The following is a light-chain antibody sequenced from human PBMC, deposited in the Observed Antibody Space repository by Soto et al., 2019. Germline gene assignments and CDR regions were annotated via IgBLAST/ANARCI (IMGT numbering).Light chain of an antibody. J-gene: IGLJ1*01. Sequence: QSALTQPASVSGSPGQSLTISCTGTSSDIGGYDFVSWYRQQPGKAPKLLIYEVSHRPSGVSSRFSASKSGNTASLTISGLQAEDEGDYYCSSYTISSTTVLGTGTKLTVL. CDR2: EVS. CDR1: SSDIGGYDF. V-gene: IGLV2-14*01. CDR3: SSYTISSTTV.